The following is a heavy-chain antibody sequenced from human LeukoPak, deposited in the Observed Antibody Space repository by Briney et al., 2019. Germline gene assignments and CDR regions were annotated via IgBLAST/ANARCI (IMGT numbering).Heavy chain of an antibody. CDR3: AKSIGRSAWYLGY. J-gene: IGHJ4*02. CDR1: GFTFNTFR. Sequence: GGSLRLSCVASGFTFNTFRMTWVLQAPGKGLEWVSGISDSGGSTYYADPVKGRFTISRDNSKYTVYLQMNSLRAEDTAIYYWAKSIGRSAWYLGYWGQGILVTVSS. D-gene: IGHD2-15*01. V-gene: IGHV3-23*01. CDR2: ISDSGGST.